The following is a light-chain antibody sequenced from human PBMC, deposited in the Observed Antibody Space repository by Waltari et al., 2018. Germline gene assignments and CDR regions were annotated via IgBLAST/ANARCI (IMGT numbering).Light chain of an antibody. CDR3: QQYYSPPLT. V-gene: IGKV4-1*01. CDR1: QSLLYRSNNKNY. J-gene: IGKJ1*01. CDR2: WAS. Sequence: DIVMTQSPDSLAVSLGARATINCKSSQSLLYRSNNKNYLAWYQQQPGQPPKLLIYWASTRESGVPDRFSGSGSGTDFTLTIISLQAEDVAVYYCQQYYSPPLTFGQGTKVEV.